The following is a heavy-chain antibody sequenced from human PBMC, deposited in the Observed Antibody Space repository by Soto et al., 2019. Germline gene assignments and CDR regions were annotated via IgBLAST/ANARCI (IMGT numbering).Heavy chain of an antibody. CDR1: GYTFTGYY. CDR2: INPNSGGT. V-gene: IGHV1-2*02. D-gene: IGHD3-10*01. J-gene: IGHJ6*02. Sequence: GASVKVSCKASGYTFTGYYMHWVLQAPGQGLEWMGWINPNSGGTNYAQKFQGRVTMTRDTSISTAYMELSRLRSDDTAVYYCARDYYGSGSYPYYYYYGMDVWGQGTTVTVSS. CDR3: ARDYYGSGSYPYYYYYGMDV.